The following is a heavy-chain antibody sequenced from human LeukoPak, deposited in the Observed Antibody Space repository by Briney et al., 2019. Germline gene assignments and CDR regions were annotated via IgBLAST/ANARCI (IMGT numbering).Heavy chain of an antibody. CDR3: ARVVATVTLNYYYYGMDV. CDR2: IIPILGIA. V-gene: IGHV1-69*04. CDR1: RCTFSSYA. J-gene: IGHJ6*02. D-gene: IGHD4-17*01. Sequence: ASVKVSCKASRCTFSSYAISWVRQAPGQGLEWMGRIIPILGIANYAQKFQGRVTITADKSTSTAYMELSSLRSEDTAVYYCARVVATVTLNYYYYGMDVWGQGTTVTVSS.